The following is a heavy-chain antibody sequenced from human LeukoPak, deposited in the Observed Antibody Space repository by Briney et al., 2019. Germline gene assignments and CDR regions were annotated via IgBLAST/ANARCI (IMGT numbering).Heavy chain of an antibody. D-gene: IGHD2-15*01. J-gene: IGHJ4*02. CDR2: INPSGGSI. Sequence: GASVKVSCKASGHIFTSYYMYWVRQTPGQGLEGMGIINPSGGSIRYAQKFQGRVTMTRDTSTGTVYMELSSLRSEDTAMYYCAREGVVLDALDYWGQGTLVTVSS. CDR1: GHIFTSYY. V-gene: IGHV1-46*01. CDR3: AREGVVLDALDY.